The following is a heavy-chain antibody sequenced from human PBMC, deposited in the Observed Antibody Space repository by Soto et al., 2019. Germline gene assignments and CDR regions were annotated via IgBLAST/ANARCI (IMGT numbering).Heavy chain of an antibody. CDR3: ARHGTIFGVVINWFDP. D-gene: IGHD3-3*01. CDR1: GGSISSSSYY. CDR2: IYYSGST. V-gene: IGHV4-39*01. J-gene: IGHJ5*02. Sequence: PSETLSLTCTVSGGSISSSSYYWGWIRQPPGKGLEWIGSIYYSGSTYYNPSLKSRVTISVDTSKNQFSLKLSSVTAADTAVYYCARHGTIFGVVINWFDPWGQGTLVTVS.